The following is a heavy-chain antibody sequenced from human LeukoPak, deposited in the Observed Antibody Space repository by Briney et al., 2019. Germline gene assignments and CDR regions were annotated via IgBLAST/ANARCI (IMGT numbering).Heavy chain of an antibody. Sequence: ASVKVSCKASGYTFTSYYMHWARQAPGQGLEWMGIINPSGGSTSYAQKFQGGVTMTRDTSTSTVYMELSSLRSEDTAVYYCARIFLSVVAPKRWFDPWGQGTLVTVSS. CDR2: INPSGGST. D-gene: IGHD4-23*01. V-gene: IGHV1-46*01. CDR1: GYTFTSYY. CDR3: ARIFLSVVAPKRWFDP. J-gene: IGHJ5*02.